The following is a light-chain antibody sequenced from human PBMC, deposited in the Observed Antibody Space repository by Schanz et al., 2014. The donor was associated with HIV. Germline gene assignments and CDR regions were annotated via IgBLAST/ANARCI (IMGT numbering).Light chain of an antibody. J-gene: IGLJ2*01. CDR2: DFS. V-gene: IGLV2-14*03. CDR3: ASYAGSNNLV. Sequence: QSALTQPTSVSGSPGQSITISCTVASSDVGNVNFVSWYQQHPGKAPKLMIYDFSDRPSGISSRFSGSKSGNTASLTVSGLQAEDEADYYCASYAGSNNLVFGGGTKLTVL. CDR1: SSDVGNVNF.